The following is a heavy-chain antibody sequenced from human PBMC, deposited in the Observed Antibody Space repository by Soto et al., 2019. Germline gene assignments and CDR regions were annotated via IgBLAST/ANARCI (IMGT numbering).Heavy chain of an antibody. V-gene: IGHV3-11*06. J-gene: IGHJ3*02. CDR3: ARAMYYYGSGSYPDAFDI. D-gene: IGHD3-10*01. CDR1: GFTFSDYY. Sequence: QVQLVESGGGLVKPGGSLRLSCAASGFTFSDYYMSWIRQAPGKGLEWVSYISSSSSYTNYADSVKGRFTISRDNAKNSLYLQMNSLRSEDTAVYYCARAMYYYGSGSYPDAFDIWGQGTMVTLSS. CDR2: ISSSSSYT.